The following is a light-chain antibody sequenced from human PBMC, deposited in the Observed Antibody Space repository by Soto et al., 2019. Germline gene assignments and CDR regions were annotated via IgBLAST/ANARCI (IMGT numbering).Light chain of an antibody. CDR2: GAS. V-gene: IGKV1-9*01. J-gene: IGKJ3*01. Sequence: IPLTQSPSSLSASVGGTVTITCRAIQGISSFLAWYQQQPGKGPKLLTYGASTLQSGVPSRFSGSGSGTDFTLTISILQAEYFATYYCQHLNSFPIPFGPGTKVDIK. CDR3: QHLNSFPIP. CDR1: QGISSF.